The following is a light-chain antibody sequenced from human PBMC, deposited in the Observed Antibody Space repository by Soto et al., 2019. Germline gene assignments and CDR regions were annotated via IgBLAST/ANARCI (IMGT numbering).Light chain of an antibody. J-gene: IGLJ3*02. CDR2: EVS. CDR3: SSFTSSKTWV. CDR1: SSDVGAYNY. Sequence: QSALTQPASVSGSLGLSITMSCSGTSSDVGAYNYVSWFQHHPGKAPKLIIYEVSHRPSGVSDHFSGSKSGNRASLTISGLQAEDEADYYCSSFTSSKTWVFGGGTKLTVL. V-gene: IGLV2-14*01.